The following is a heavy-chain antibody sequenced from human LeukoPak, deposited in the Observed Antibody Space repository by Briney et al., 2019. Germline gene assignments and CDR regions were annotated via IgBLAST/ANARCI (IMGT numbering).Heavy chain of an antibody. CDR3: AGGDYDFWSGYKGGFDY. CDR1: GFTFSSYE. V-gene: IGHV3-48*03. D-gene: IGHD3-3*01. J-gene: IGHJ4*02. Sequence: GGSLRLSCAASGFTFSSYEMNWVRQAPGKGLEWVSYTSSSGSTIYYADSVKGRFTISRDNAKNSLYLQMNSLRAEDTAVYYCAGGDYDFWSGYKGGFDYWGQGTLVTVSS. CDR2: TSSSGSTI.